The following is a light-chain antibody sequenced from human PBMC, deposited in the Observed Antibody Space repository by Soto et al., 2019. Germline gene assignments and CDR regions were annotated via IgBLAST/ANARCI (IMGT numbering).Light chain of an antibody. CDR2: DTS. CDR1: QSVGSY. CDR3: QPRSDWPPT. V-gene: IGKV3-11*01. Sequence: EIVLTQYPATLSLSPGERSTLSCMASQSVGSYLSWFQQTPVQSPRLLIYDTSNRATGIPARLSGSGSGTDFTLTISSLETEDFAVYYCQPRSDWPPTVGQGTQVDIK. J-gene: IGKJ1*01.